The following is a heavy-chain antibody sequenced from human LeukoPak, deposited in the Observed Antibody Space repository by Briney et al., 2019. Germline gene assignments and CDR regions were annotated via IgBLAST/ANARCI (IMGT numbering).Heavy chain of an antibody. CDR1: GGSVSSYY. CDR2: IYYSGST. J-gene: IGHJ4*02. V-gene: IGHV4-59*02. D-gene: IGHD3-22*01. Sequence: SETLSLTCTVSGGSVSSYYWSWIRQPPGKGLEWIGYIYYSGSTNYNPSLKSRVTISVDTSKNQFSLKLSSVTAADTAVSYYASGGVSGYVFGYWGQGTLVSVFS. CDR3: ASGGVSGYVFGY.